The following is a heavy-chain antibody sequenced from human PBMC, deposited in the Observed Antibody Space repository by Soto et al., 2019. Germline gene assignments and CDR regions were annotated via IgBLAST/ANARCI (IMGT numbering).Heavy chain of an antibody. J-gene: IGHJ4*02. CDR3: AVLLRGYFDY. CDR2: ISSSSSYI. CDR1: GFTFSSYS. V-gene: IGHV3-21*01. D-gene: IGHD2-21*01. Sequence: EVQLVESGGGLVKPGGYLRLCCAASGFTFSSYSMTWVRQAPGKGLEWVSSISSSSSYIYYADSVKGRFTISRDNAKNSLYLQMNSLRAEDTAVYYCAVLLRGYFDYWGQGTLVTVSS.